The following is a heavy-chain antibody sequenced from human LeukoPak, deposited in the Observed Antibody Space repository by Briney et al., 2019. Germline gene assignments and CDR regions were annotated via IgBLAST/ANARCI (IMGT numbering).Heavy chain of an antibody. V-gene: IGHV4-34*01. CDR2: INHSGST. CDR3: ARDGRQPA. CDR1: GGSFSGYY. D-gene: IGHD6-13*01. Sequence: SETLSLTCAVYGGSFSGYYWSWIRQPPGKGLEWIGEINHSGSTNYNPSLKSRVTISVDTSKNQFSLKLSSVTAADTAVYYCARDGRQPAWGQGTLVTVSS. J-gene: IGHJ4*02.